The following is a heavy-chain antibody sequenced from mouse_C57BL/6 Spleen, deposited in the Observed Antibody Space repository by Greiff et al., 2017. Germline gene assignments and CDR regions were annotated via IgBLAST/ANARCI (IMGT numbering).Heavy chain of an antibody. Sequence: VQLQQSGAELVRPGASVKLSCTASGFNIKDDYMHWVKQRPEQGLEWIGWLDPENGDTEYASKFQGKATITADTSSNTAYLQLSSLTSEDTAVYYSTPPLPNWYFDVWGTGTTVTVSS. J-gene: IGHJ1*03. CDR3: TPPLPNWYFDV. V-gene: IGHV14-4*01. CDR1: GFNIKDDY. CDR2: LDPENGDT.